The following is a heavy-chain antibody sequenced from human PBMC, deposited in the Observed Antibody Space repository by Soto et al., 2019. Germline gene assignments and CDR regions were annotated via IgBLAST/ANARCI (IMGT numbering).Heavy chain of an antibody. CDR3: AKMIGEHDAFDI. Sequence: XXSLRLSFAASGFTFSSYGMHWVPQAPGKGLEWVAVISYDGSNKYYTDSVKGRFTISRDNSKNTLYLQMNRMRAEDTAVYYCAKMIGEHDAFDIWGQGTMVTVSS. D-gene: IGHD2-21*01. CDR1: GFTFSSYG. V-gene: IGHV3-30*18. CDR2: ISYDGSNK. J-gene: IGHJ3*02.